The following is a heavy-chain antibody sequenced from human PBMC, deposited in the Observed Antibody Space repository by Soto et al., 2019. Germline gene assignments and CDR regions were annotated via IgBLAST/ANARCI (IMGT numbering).Heavy chain of an antibody. CDR1: GFTFSSHG. CDR3: ARWWQLAQTRYYYGMDV. D-gene: IGHD2-15*01. J-gene: IGHJ6*02. CDR2: IWYDGSNK. V-gene: IGHV3-33*01. Sequence: PGGSLRLSCAASGFTFSSHGMHWVRQAPGKGLEWVAVIWYDGSNKYYADSVKGRFTISRDNSKNTLYLQMNSLRAEDTAVYYCARWWQLAQTRYYYGMDVWGQGTTVTVSS.